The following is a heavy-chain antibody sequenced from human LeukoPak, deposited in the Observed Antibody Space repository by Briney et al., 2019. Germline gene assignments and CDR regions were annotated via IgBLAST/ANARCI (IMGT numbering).Heavy chain of an antibody. Sequence: SETLSLTCTVSGGSISSNSNYRAWIRQPPGRGLEWIGSISYGGSTYYSPSLESRVTISVDTSKNQFSLKLSSVTAADTAVYYCARQALWFFDHWGQGTLVTVSS. J-gene: IGHJ4*02. D-gene: IGHD2-21*01. CDR2: ISYGGST. CDR1: GGSISSNSNY. CDR3: ARQALWFFDH. V-gene: IGHV4-39*01.